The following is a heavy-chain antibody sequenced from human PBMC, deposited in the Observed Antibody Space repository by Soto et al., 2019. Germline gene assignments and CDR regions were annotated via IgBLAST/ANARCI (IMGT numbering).Heavy chain of an antibody. Sequence: TSETLSLTCTVSGGSVSSGSYYWSWIRQPPGKGLEWIGYIYYSGSTNYNPSLKSRVTISVDTSKNQFSLKLSSVTAADTAVYYCARGPGYCSGGSCSPHYYYSMDVWGQGTTVTVSS. J-gene: IGHJ6*02. V-gene: IGHV4-61*01. CDR2: IYYSGST. D-gene: IGHD2-15*01. CDR1: GGSVSSGSYY. CDR3: ARGPGYCSGGSCSPHYYYSMDV.